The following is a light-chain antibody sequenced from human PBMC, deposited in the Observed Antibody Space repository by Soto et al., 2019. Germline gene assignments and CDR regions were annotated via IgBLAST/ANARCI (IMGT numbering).Light chain of an antibody. J-gene: IGKJ1*01. CDR2: GAF. CDR1: QSVSTN. V-gene: IGKV3-15*01. CDR3: QQYNNWPSWT. Sequence: VMTQSPATLSVSPGERATLSCRASQSVSTNLAWYQQKPGQAPRLLIYGAFTRATGIPARFSGSGSGTEFTLTISSLQSGDFAVYYCQQYNNWPSWTFGQGTKVEIK.